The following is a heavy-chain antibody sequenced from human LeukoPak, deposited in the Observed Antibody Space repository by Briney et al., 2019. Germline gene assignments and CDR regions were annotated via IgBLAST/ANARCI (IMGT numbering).Heavy chain of an antibody. Sequence: ASVKVSCKASGYTFTGYYMHWVRQAPGQGLEWMGWINPNSGGTNYAQKFQGRVTMTRDTSISTAYMELSRLRSDDTAVYYCARDPKGQLVPFDCWGQGTLVTVSS. V-gene: IGHV1-2*02. J-gene: IGHJ4*02. CDR2: INPNSGGT. CDR1: GYTFTGYY. D-gene: IGHD6-13*01. CDR3: ARDPKGQLVPFDC.